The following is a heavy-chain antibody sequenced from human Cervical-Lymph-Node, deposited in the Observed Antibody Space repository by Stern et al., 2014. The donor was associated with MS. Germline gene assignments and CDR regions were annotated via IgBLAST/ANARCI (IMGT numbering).Heavy chain of an antibody. V-gene: IGHV1-3*01. Sequence: VQLVESGAEVKKPGASVKVSCKASGYTFTSYAMHWVRQAPGQRLEWMGWINAGNGNTKYSQKFQGRVTITRDTSASTAYMELSSLRSEDTAVYYCARSGRYFDWLSHAYFDYWGQGTLVTVSS. J-gene: IGHJ4*02. CDR2: INAGNGNT. CDR3: ARSGRYFDWLSHAYFDY. D-gene: IGHD3-9*01. CDR1: GYTFTSYA.